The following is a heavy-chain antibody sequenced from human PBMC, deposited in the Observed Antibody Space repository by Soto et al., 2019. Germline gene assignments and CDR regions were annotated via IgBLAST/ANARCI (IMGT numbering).Heavy chain of an antibody. J-gene: IGHJ4*02. CDR3: ARGLSRTYYDFWSGYYFDY. CDR1: GGSFSGYY. D-gene: IGHD3-3*01. CDR2: INHSGST. Sequence: SETLSLTCAVYGGSFSGYYWSWIRQPPGKGLEWIGEINHSGSTNYNPSLKSRVTISVDTSKNQFSLKLSSVTAADTAVYYCARGLSRTYYDFWSGYYFDYWGQGTLVTVSS. V-gene: IGHV4-34*01.